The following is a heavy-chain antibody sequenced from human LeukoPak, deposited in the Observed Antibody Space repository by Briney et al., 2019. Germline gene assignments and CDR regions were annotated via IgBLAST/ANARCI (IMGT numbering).Heavy chain of an antibody. CDR1: GYTLTELS. CDR2: FDPEDGET. J-gene: IGHJ3*02. V-gene: IGHV1-24*01. CDR3: ARDGLLLSAFDI. D-gene: IGHD2/OR15-2a*01. Sequence: ASVKVSCKVSGYTLTELSMHWVRQAPGKGLEWMGGFDPEDGETIYAQKFQGRVTITADESTSTAYMELSSLGSEDTAVYYCARDGLLLSAFDIWGQGTMVTVSS.